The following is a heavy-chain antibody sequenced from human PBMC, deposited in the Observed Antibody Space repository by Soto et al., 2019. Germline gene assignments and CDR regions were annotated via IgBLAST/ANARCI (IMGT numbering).Heavy chain of an antibody. CDR3: ARDITVPSRVSRFDY. D-gene: IGHD4-17*01. J-gene: IGHJ4*02. CDR1: GYTFTSYY. Sequence: GASVKVSCKASGYTFTSYYMHWVRQAPGQGLEWMGIINPSGGSTSYAQKSQGRVTMTRDTSTSTVYMELSSLRSEDTAVYYCARDITVPSRVSRFDYWGKGALVTVSS. CDR2: INPSGGST. V-gene: IGHV1-46*01.